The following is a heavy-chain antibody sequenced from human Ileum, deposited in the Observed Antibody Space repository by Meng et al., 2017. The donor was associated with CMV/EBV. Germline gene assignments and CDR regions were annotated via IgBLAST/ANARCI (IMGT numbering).Heavy chain of an antibody. CDR1: GCSISSSSYY. CDR3: ARSDSSGYHMYYFDY. D-gene: IGHD3-22*01. CDR2: IYYSGST. J-gene: IGHJ4*02. V-gene: IGHV4-39*07. Sequence: GSLRLSCTVSGCSISSSSYYWGWIRQPPGKGLEWIGSIYYSGSTYYNPSLKSRVTISVDTSKNQFYQKLSSVTAADTAVYYCARSDSSGYHMYYFDYWGQGTLVTVSS.